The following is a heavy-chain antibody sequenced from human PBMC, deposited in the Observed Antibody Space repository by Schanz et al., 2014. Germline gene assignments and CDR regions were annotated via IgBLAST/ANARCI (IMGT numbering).Heavy chain of an antibody. J-gene: IGHJ6*02. V-gene: IGHV3-30*19. Sequence: QVQLVESGGGVVQPGGSLTLSCAASKFTFSGYGMHWVRQAPGKGLEWVALSSYDVSIKDYSDSVKGRFTISRDNSKDTLYLQMNSLRDEDTAVYYCARGPSRGTYYYGMDVWGQGTTVTVSS. CDR1: KFTFSGYG. D-gene: IGHD2-2*01. CDR2: SSYDVSIK. CDR3: ARGPSRGTYYYGMDV.